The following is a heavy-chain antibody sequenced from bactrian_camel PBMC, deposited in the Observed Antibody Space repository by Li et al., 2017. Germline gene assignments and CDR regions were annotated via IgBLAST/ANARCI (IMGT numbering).Heavy chain of an antibody. D-gene: IGHD5*01. CDR2: IWTGDGRT. V-gene: IGHV3S40*01. Sequence: VQLVESGGGSVQAGGSLTLSCAVSGYTNRRYCMGWFRLTPHGTAREGIASIWTGDGRTDYAASVKGRFTIARDAAKNTLYLRMNNLEPEDTAKYYCVADYDLTLCAGWVRLPFDYSGQGTQVTVS. J-gene: IGHJ4*01. CDR3: VADYDLTLCAGWVRLPFDY. CDR1: GYTNRRYC.